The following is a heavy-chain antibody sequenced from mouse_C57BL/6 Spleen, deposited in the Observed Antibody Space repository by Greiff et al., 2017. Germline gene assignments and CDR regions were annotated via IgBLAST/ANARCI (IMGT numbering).Heavy chain of an antibody. CDR2: INPSSGYT. Sequence: QVQLQQSGAELAKPGASVKLSCKASGYTFTSYWMHWVKQRPGQGLEWIGYINPSSGYTKYNQKFKDKATLTADKSSSPAYMQLISLTYEDSAVYYCASPRERDAMDYWGQGTSVTVSS. V-gene: IGHV1-7*01. J-gene: IGHJ4*01. CDR3: ASPRERDAMDY. CDR1: GYTFTSYW.